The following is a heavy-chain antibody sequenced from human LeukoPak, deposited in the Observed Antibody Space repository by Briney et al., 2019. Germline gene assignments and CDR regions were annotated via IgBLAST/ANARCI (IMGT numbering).Heavy chain of an antibody. V-gene: IGHV4-39*01. CDR1: GASISGTNYC. CDR2: IYNLGTT. Sequence: SETLSLTCTVSGASISGTNYCWGWIRQPPGKGLEWIGSIYNLGTTQCSPSLKSRLTISVDTSKNQFSLKLSSVTAADTAVYYCAAPYSGSYQYYFDYWGQGALVTVSS. D-gene: IGHD1-26*01. J-gene: IGHJ4*02. CDR3: AAPYSGSYQYYFDY.